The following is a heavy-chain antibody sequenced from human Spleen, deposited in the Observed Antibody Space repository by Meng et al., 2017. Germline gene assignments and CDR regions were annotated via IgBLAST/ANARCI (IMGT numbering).Heavy chain of an antibody. Sequence: GGSLRLSCAGSGFTFDDYGVSWVRQAPGKGLVWVSHINNDGSSTTYADSVKGRFTISRDNAKNTLYLQMNSLRAEDTAIYYCTRDSNSGNYYGWGDYWGQGTLVTVSS. V-gene: IGHV3-74*01. CDR3: TRDSNSGNYYGWGDY. CDR1: GFTFDDYG. J-gene: IGHJ4*02. CDR2: INNDGSST. D-gene: IGHD1-26*01.